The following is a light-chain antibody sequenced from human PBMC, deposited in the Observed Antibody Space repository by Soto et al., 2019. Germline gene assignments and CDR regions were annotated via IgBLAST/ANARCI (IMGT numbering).Light chain of an antibody. CDR2: DAS. V-gene: IGKV1-5*01. CDR3: QQYKAYSYT. J-gene: IGKJ5*01. CDR1: QNINNW. Sequence: DIQMTQSPSTLSASVGDRVTITCRASQNINNWLAWFQQKPGEAPKLLIYDASTLESGVPSRFSGSGSGTEFTLTISSLQPDDFATYYCQQYKAYSYTFGQGTRLEIK.